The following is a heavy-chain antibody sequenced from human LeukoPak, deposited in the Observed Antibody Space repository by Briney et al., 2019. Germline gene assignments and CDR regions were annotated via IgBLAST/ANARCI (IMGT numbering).Heavy chain of an antibody. D-gene: IGHD2-15*01. CDR1: GFTVNSNY. Sequence: GGSLRLSCAASGFTVNSNYMNWVRQAPGKGLEWVSVLYSDGRTYFADSVKGRFTISRDTSKNTLYLQVNSLRAEDTAVYYCARGGGYYPIDYWGQGTLVTVSS. CDR3: ARGGGYYPIDY. CDR2: LYSDGRT. J-gene: IGHJ4*02. V-gene: IGHV3-53*01.